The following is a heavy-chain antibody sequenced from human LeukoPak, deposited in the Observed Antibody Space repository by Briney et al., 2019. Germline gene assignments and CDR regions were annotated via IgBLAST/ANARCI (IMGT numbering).Heavy chain of an antibody. Sequence: ASVKVSCKASEYTFTTYEIHCVRQDTGQGLEWMGWMNPNSGNTGYVQNFQGRVTITRTTSINTAYMELSSLRSEDTAVYYCARGASRSFDYWGQGTLVTVSS. CDR3: ARGASRSFDY. CDR2: MNPNSGNT. CDR1: EYTFTTYE. J-gene: IGHJ4*02. V-gene: IGHV1-8*03.